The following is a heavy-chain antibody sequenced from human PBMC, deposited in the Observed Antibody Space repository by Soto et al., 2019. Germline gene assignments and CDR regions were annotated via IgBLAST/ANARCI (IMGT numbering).Heavy chain of an antibody. V-gene: IGHV3-9*01. CDR2: ISWNSGSI. CDR3: AKDIAAAGNAFDI. Sequence: QAPGKGLEWVSGISWNSGSIGYADSVKGRFTISRDNAKNSLYLQMNSLRAEDTALYYCAKDIAAAGNAFDIWGQGTMVTVS. D-gene: IGHD6-13*01. J-gene: IGHJ3*02.